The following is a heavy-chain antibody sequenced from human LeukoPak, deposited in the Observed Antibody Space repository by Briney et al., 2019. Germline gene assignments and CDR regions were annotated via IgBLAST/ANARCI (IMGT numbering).Heavy chain of an antibody. CDR2: IWYDGSNK. CDR1: GFTFSSYG. J-gene: IGHJ4*02. CDR3: AREGRIAVAEALGRYYFDY. Sequence: PGGSLRLSCAASGFTFSSYGMHWVRQAPGKGLEWVAVIWYDGSNKYYADSVKGRFTISRDNSKDTLYLQMNSLRAEDRAVYYCAREGRIAVAEALGRYYFDYWGQGTLVTVSS. D-gene: IGHD6-19*01. V-gene: IGHV3-33*01.